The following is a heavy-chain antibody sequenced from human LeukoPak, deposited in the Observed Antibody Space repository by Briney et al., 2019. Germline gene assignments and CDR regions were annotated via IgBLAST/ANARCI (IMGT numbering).Heavy chain of an antibody. CDR1: GGSISSYY. CDR3: ARDLAVAGSFGY. D-gene: IGHD6-19*01. V-gene: IGHV4-59*01. CDR2: IYYSGST. Sequence: SETLSLTCTVSGGSISSYYWSWLRQPPGKGLEWVGYIYYSGSTNYNPSLKSRVTISVDTSKNQFSLKLSSVTAADTAVYYCARDLAVAGSFGYWGQGTLVTVSS. J-gene: IGHJ4*02.